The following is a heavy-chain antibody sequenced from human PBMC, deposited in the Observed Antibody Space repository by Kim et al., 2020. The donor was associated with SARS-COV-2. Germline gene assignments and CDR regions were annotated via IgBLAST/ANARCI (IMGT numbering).Heavy chain of an antibody. CDR3: ARAEGY. D-gene: IGHD6-19*01. Sequence: YSGGSTYYADSVKGRVTISRDNSKNTLYLQMNSLRAEDTAVYYCARAEGYWGQGTLVTVAS. CDR2: YSGGST. J-gene: IGHJ4*02. V-gene: IGHV3-53*01.